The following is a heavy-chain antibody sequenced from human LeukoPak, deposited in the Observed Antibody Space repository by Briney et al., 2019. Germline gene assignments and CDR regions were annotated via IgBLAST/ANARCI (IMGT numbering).Heavy chain of an antibody. V-gene: IGHV7-4-1*02. CDR3: AREAQWTGSKY. Sequence: ASVKVSCKASGYTFTMYGLNWVRQAPGQGLEWMGWINTNSGTPTYARGFTGRFVFSLDTSVSTAYLQINSLTTDDTAVYYCAREAQWTGSKYWGQGTLVAVSS. CDR1: GYTFTMYG. J-gene: IGHJ4*02. D-gene: IGHD3/OR15-3a*01. CDR2: INTNSGTP.